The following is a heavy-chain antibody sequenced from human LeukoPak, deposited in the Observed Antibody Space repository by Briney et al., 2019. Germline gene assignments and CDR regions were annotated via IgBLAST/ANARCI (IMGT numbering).Heavy chain of an antibody. CDR1: GGSISSYY. CDR2: IYYSGST. CDR3: ARASRAYYDFWSGYYTWDWFDP. Sequence: KSSETLSLTCTVSGGSISSYYWSWIRQPPGKGLEWIGYIYYSGSTNYNPSLKSRVTISVDTSKNQFSLKLSSVTAADTAVYYCARASRAYYDFWSGYYTWDWFDPWGQGTLVTVSS. D-gene: IGHD3-3*01. V-gene: IGHV4-59*01. J-gene: IGHJ5*02.